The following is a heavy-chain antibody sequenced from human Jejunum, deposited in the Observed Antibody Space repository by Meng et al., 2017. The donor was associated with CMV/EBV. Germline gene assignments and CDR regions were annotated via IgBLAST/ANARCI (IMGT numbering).Heavy chain of an antibody. CDR3: ARIRAPYYDYWNGDYSNYYYGMDI. J-gene: IGHJ6*02. Sequence: GWIRQSTGKGLEWIGTIYYTGTVTYYNPSLKSRVTISLDTPNNQFSLKLSSVTAADRAVYYCARIRAPYYDYWNGDYSNYYYGMDIWGQGTTVTVSS. CDR2: IYYTGTVT. V-gene: IGHV4-39*07. D-gene: IGHD3-3*01.